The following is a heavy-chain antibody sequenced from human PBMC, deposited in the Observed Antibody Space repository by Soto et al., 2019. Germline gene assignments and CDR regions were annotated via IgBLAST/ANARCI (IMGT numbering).Heavy chain of an antibody. Sequence: QVQLVQSGAEVKKPGASVKVSCKASGYTFTSYYMHWVRQAPGQGLEWMGIINPSGGSTSYAQKFQGRVTMTRDTSTSTVYMELSSLRSEDTAVYYCARDFRSGSVSYYTFDYWGQGTLVTVSS. CDR1: GYTFTSYY. V-gene: IGHV1-46*03. D-gene: IGHD3-10*01. CDR3: ARDFRSGSVSYYTFDY. J-gene: IGHJ4*02. CDR2: INPSGGST.